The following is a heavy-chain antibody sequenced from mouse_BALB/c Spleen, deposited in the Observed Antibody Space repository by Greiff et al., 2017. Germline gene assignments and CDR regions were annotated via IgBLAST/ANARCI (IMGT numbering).Heavy chain of an antibody. CDR2: ISDGGSYT. D-gene: IGHD1-1*01. CDR3: ARDDPFTTGWFAY. J-gene: IGHJ3*01. Sequence: EVKLMESGGGLVKPGGSLKLSCAASGFTFSDYYMYWVRQTPEKRLEWVATISDGGSYTYYPDSVKGRFTISRDNAKNNLYLQMSSLKSEDTAMYYCARDDPFTTGWFAYWGQGTLVTVSA. CDR1: GFTFSDYY. V-gene: IGHV5-4*02.